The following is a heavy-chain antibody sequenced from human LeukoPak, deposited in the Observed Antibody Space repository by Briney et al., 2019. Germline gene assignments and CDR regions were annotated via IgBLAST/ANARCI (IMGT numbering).Heavy chain of an antibody. V-gene: IGHV1-69*06. CDR2: IIPLFGSS. CDR1: GGTFSSYA. J-gene: IGHJ6*03. D-gene: IGHD3-3*01. CDR3: ARNHNYTDHYNHMDV. Sequence: SVKVSCKASGGTFSSYAISWVRQAPGQGLEWLGGIIPLFGSSNYTHEFKDRVTFTADKSTNTVYMHLSSLRFEDTAVYFCARNHNYTDHYNHMDVWGRGTAITVSS.